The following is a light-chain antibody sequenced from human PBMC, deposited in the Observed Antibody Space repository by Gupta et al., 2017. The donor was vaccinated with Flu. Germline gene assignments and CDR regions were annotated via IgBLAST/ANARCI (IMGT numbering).Light chain of an antibody. CDR3: QQSHSTPCT. CDR2: TAS. CDR1: QNSSSH. J-gene: IGKJ2*02. V-gene: IGKV1-39*01. Sequence: PSSLSASVGDRVTITCRASQNSSSHLIWYQQKPGRAPNLRIYTASTLQSGVPSRVSGSGSGTDFTLTISSLQPEDVATDDCQQSHSTPCTFGQGTKLEIK.